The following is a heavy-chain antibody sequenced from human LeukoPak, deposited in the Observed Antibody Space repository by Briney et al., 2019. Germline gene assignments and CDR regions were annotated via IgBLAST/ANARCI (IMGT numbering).Heavy chain of an antibody. V-gene: IGHV1-18*01. CDR1: GYTFTSYG. D-gene: IGHD6-19*01. CDR2: ISAYNGNT. J-gene: IGHJ4*02. Sequence: ASVTVSCKASGYTFTSYGISWVRQAPGQGLEWMGWISAYNGNTNYAQKLQGRVTMTTDTSTSTAYMELGSLRSDDTAVYYCARAPPTSMAVAGPNFDYWGQGTLVTVSS. CDR3: ARAPPTSMAVAGPNFDY.